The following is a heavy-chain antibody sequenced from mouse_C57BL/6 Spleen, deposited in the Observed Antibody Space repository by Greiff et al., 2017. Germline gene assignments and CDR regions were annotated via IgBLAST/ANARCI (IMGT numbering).Heavy chain of an antibody. Sequence: EVKLVESGGGLVQPGGSLSLSCAASGFTFTDYYMSWVRQTPGKALEWLGFIRNKANGYTTEYSASVKGRFTISRDNSQSFLYLQMNALRGEDSATCYVAKCLRGYAMDYWGQGTSVTVSS. D-gene: IGHD1-1*01. CDR1: GFTFTDYY. J-gene: IGHJ4*01. CDR3: AKCLRGYAMDY. CDR2: IRNKANGYTT. V-gene: IGHV7-3*01.